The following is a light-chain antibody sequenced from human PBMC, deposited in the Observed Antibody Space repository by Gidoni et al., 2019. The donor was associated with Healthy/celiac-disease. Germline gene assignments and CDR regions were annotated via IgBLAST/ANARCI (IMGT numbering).Light chain of an antibody. J-gene: IGKJ5*01. CDR1: QGISSY. CDR2: AAS. Sequence: DIQLTQSPSFLSASVGDRVTITCRASQGISSYLAWCQQKPGKAPKLLIYAASTLQSGVPSRFSGSGSGTEFTLTISSLQPEDFATYYCQQLNSYPITFGHGTRLEIK. V-gene: IGKV1-9*01. CDR3: QQLNSYPIT.